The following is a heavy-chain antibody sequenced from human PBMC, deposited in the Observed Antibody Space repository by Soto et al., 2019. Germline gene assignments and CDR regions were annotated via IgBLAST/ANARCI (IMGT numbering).Heavy chain of an antibody. Sequence: PSETLSLTCTVSGGSISSSSYYWGWIRQPPGKGLEWIGSIYYSGSTYYNPSLKSRVTISVDTSKNQFSLKLSSVTAADTAVYYCARQTEYSSSYVYAFDIWGQGTMVTVSS. J-gene: IGHJ3*02. CDR1: GGSISSSSYY. CDR2: IYYSGST. CDR3: ARQTEYSSSYVYAFDI. D-gene: IGHD6-6*01. V-gene: IGHV4-39*01.